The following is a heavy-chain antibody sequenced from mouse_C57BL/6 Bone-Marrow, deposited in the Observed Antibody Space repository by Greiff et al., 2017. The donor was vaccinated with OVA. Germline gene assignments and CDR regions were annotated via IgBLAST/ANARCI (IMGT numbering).Heavy chain of an antibody. CDR1: GYTFTSYW. D-gene: IGHD2-3*01. Sequence: VQLQQPGAELVRPGTSVKLSCKASGYTFTSYWMHWVKQRPGQGLEWIGVIDPSDSYTNYNQKFKGKATLTVDPSSRTAYMQLSSLTSEDSAVYYCARDDGDYGYAMDYWGQGTSVTVSS. CDR2: IDPSDSYT. V-gene: IGHV1-59*01. J-gene: IGHJ4*01. CDR3: ARDDGDYGYAMDY.